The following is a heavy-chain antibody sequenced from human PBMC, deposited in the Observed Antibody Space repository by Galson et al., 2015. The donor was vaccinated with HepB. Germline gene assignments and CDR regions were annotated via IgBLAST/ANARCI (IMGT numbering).Heavy chain of an antibody. J-gene: IGHJ4*02. V-gene: IGHV5-10-1*01. CDR3: ARKPVGDSSGYFGSFDY. Sequence: QSGAEVKKPGESLRISCKGSGYSFTSYWISWVRQMPGKGLEWMGRIDPSDSYTNYSPSFQGHVTISADKSISTAYLQWSSLKASDTAMYYCARKPVGDSSGYFGSFDYWGQGTLVTVSS. D-gene: IGHD3-22*01. CDR1: GYSFTSYW. CDR2: IDPSDSYT.